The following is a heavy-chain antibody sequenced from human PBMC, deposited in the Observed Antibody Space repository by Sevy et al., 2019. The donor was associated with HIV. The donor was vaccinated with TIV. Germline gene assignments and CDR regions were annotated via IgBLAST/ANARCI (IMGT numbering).Heavy chain of an antibody. V-gene: IGHV3-23*01. J-gene: IGHJ4*02. CDR1: GFTFSSYA. D-gene: IGHD4-17*01. CDR2: ISGSGVNA. Sequence: GGSLRLSCAASGFTFSSYAMSWVRQAPGKGLEWVSVISGSGVNAYYADSVKGRFTISRDNSKKTLYLQMNSLRGEDTAVYYCAKDRRYGDIGLFDYWGQGTLVTVSS. CDR3: AKDRRYGDIGLFDY.